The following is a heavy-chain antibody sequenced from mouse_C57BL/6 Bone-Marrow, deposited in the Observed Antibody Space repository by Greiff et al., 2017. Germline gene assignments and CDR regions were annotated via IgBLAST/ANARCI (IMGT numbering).Heavy chain of an antibody. V-gene: IGHV1-81*01. CDR2: IYPRSGNT. J-gene: IGHJ2*01. Sequence: QVQLQQSGAELARPGASVKLSCKASGYTFTSYGISWVKQRPGQGLEWIGEIYPRSGNTYYNEKFKGKATLTADKSSSTAYMELRSLTSEDSAVXFCAREGVITPMYWGQGTTLTVSS. CDR3: AREGVITPMY. CDR1: GYTFTSYG. D-gene: IGHD1-1*01.